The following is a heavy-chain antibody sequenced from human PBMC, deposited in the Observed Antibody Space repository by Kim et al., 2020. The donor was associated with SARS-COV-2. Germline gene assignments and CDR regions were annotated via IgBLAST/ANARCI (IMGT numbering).Heavy chain of an antibody. V-gene: IGHV7-4-1*02. J-gene: IGHJ4*02. D-gene: IGHD6-13*01. CDR2: GNP. Sequence: GNPTYAQGSTGRFVFSLDTSVSTAYLQISSLKAEDTAVYYCARAPRVSDYWGQGTLVTVSS. CDR3: ARAPRVSDY.